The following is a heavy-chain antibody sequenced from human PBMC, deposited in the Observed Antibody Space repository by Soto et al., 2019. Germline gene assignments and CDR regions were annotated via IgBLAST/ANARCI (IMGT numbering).Heavy chain of an antibody. CDR3: ARHLPWFGELLIPDY. J-gene: IGHJ4*02. CDR2: IYYSGST. D-gene: IGHD3-10*01. V-gene: IGHV4-59*08. Sequence: SETLSLTCTVSGGSISSYYWSWIRQPPGKGLEWIGYIYYSGSTNYNPSLKSRVTISVDTSKNQFSLKLSSVTAADTAVYYCARHLPWFGELLIPDYWGQGTLVTVSS. CDR1: GGSISSYY.